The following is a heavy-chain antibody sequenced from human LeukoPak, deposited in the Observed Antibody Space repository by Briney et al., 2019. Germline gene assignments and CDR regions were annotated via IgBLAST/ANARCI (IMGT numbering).Heavy chain of an antibody. D-gene: IGHD5/OR15-5a*01. CDR1: GFTFRDYD. V-gene: IGHV3-13*01. CDR3: IRGGIRVSGIDAFDI. J-gene: IGHJ3*02. CDR2: IGIGDDT. Sequence: PGGSLRLSCAASGFTFRDYDMHWVRQVPGRGLEWVSAIGIGDDTHYPDSVKGRFTISRENAKNSLYLQMNTLRDGDTAVYYCIRGGIRVSGIDAFDIWGHGTMVTVSS.